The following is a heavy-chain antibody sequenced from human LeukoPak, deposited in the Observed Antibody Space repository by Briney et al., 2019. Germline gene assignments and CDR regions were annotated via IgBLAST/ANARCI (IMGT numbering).Heavy chain of an antibody. Sequence: GGSLRLSCAASGFTVSSNYMSWVRQAPGKGLEWVSVIYSGGSTYYADSVKGRFTISRDNSKNTLYLQMNSLRAEDTAVYYCARDQGYDFWSGYYYYYGMDVWGQGTTVTVSS. CDR1: GFTVSSNY. CDR3: ARDQGYDFWSGYYYYYGMDV. J-gene: IGHJ6*02. V-gene: IGHV3-66*01. CDR2: IYSGGST. D-gene: IGHD3-3*01.